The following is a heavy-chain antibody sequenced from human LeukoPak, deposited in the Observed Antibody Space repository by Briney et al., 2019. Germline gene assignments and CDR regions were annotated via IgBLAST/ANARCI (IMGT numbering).Heavy chain of an antibody. V-gene: IGHV3-21*01. D-gene: IGHD2-2*01. CDR3: ARDDCSSTSCLLFDY. CDR1: GFTFSSYS. Sequence: PGGSLRLSCAASGFTFSSYSMNWVRQAPGKGLEWVSSISSSSSYIYYADSVKGRFTISRDNAKNSLYLQMNSLRAEDTAVYYCARDDCSSTSCLLFDYWGQGTLVTVSS. J-gene: IGHJ4*02. CDR2: ISSSSSYI.